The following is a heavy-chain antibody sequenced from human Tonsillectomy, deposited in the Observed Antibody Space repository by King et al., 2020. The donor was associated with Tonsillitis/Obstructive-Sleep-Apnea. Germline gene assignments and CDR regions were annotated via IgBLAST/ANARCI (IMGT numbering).Heavy chain of an antibody. V-gene: IGHV4-31*03. J-gene: IGHJ4*02. Sequence: VQLQESGPGLVKPSQTLSLTCIVSGDSITSGGYYWSWIRQLPGKGLEWIGYIFYNGNTYYNPSLKSRLTISLDTSKSQFSLKLSSVTAADTAGYYCARSLRGAAGSAKGFDYWGRGTLVTVSS. CDR2: IFYNGNT. CDR3: ARSLRGAAGSAKGFDY. CDR1: GDSITSGGYY. D-gene: IGHD6-13*01.